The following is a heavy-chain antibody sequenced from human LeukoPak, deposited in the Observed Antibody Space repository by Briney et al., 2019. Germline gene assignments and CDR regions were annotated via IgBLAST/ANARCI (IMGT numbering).Heavy chain of an antibody. D-gene: IGHD3-10*01. J-gene: IGHJ4*02. CDR1: GFTFSNYA. V-gene: IGHV3-23*01. Sequence: PGGSLRLSCAASGFTFSNYAMSWVRQAPGKGLEWVSGISGSGGSIYYADPVKGRLTVSRDKSKNTLYLQLDSLRAEDTAVYYCARGSITLIRGVRGPFDYWGQGILVTVSS. CDR3: ARGSITLIRGVRGPFDY. CDR2: ISGSGGSI.